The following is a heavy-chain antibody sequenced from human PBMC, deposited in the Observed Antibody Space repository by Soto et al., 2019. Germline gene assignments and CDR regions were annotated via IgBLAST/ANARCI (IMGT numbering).Heavy chain of an antibody. D-gene: IGHD2-2*01. Sequence: EVQLLESGGGLVQPGGSLRLSCTASGFTFSDYAMSWVRQAPGKGLEWVSGIRGSGGGTYYAGSVKGRFTISRDNSKNTLYLQLNSLRAEDTAVYYCAKALGYCSGPSCYGSNYYMDVWGNGTTVTFSS. CDR2: IRGSGGGT. CDR1: GFTFSDYA. CDR3: AKALGYCSGPSCYGSNYYMDV. J-gene: IGHJ6*03. V-gene: IGHV3-23*01.